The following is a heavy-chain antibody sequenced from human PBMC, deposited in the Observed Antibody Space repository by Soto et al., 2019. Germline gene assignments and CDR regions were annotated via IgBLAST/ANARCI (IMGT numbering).Heavy chain of an antibody. CDR3: ARHDDRFDP. V-gene: IGHV4-39*01. CDR2: VYYSGAT. Sequence: SETLSLTCNFSGDSMTIPPYDWGWIRQPPGKGLEWIGTVYYSGATYYNPSLRGRLTVSADTSKNYFSLRLTSVTAADTAVYYCARHDDRFDPWGQGIMVTVSS. J-gene: IGHJ5*02. CDR1: GDSMTIPPYD.